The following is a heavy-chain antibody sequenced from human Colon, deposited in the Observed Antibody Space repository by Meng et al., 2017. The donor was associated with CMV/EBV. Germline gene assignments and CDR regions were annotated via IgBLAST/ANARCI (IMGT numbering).Heavy chain of an antibody. J-gene: IGHJ5*02. D-gene: IGHD1-26*01. CDR1: GFTFSMYW. V-gene: IGHV3-74*01. CDR3: VRTGGSSSNNWFDP. CDR2: ISSDGTT. Sequence: GGSLRLSCAASGFTFSMYWMHWVRQVPGKGLVWVSRISSDGTTNYADSVKGRFTISRDNAKNTLYLQMNSLRVEDTAVYYCVRTGGSSSNNWFDPWGQGILVTVSS.